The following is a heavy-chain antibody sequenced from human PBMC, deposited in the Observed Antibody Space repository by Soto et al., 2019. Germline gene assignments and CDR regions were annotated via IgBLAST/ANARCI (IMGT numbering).Heavy chain of an antibody. CDR3: ARDLGSGYDPGDY. CDR1: GDIFSGYS. CDR2: IIPIFGTT. J-gene: IGHJ4*02. D-gene: IGHD5-12*01. Sequence: QVQLVQSGAEVKKPGSSVKVSCKTSGDIFSGYSISWVRQAPGQGLEWMGGIIPIFGTTNYAQRFHGRVTITADKSTSTVYMELYSLKSEATAVYYCARDLGSGYDPGDYWGQGTLVNVS. V-gene: IGHV1-69*14.